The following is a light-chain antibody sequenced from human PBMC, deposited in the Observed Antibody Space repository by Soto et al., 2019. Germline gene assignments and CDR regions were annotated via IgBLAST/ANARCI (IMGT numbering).Light chain of an antibody. CDR1: QAIRDY. V-gene: IGKV1-27*01. CDR2: AAS. CDR3: QKYGVAPYT. Sequence: DIQMTQSPSSLSASVGDRVTITCRASQAIRDYLVWYQQRPGKVPSLLIYAASTLQSGVPSRFSGSGFGTDFTLTISSLQPEDVATYFCQKYGVAPYTFGPGTKVDLK. J-gene: IGKJ3*01.